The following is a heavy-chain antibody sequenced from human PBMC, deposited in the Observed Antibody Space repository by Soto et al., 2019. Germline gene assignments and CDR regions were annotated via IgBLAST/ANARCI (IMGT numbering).Heavy chain of an antibody. V-gene: IGHV3-33*05. CDR2: ISYDGSKE. Sequence: GGSLRLSCAASGFTFSSYAIHWVRQAPGKGLEWVSLISYDGSKEYYADSVKGRFTISRDNAKNSLYLQMNSLRAEDTAVYYCARTRSGIAVAGRYYFDYWGQGTLVTVSS. CDR1: GFTFSSYA. D-gene: IGHD6-19*01. CDR3: ARTRSGIAVAGRYYFDY. J-gene: IGHJ4*02.